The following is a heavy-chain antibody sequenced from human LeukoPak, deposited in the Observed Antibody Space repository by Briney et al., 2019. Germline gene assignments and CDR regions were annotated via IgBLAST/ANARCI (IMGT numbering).Heavy chain of an antibody. CDR1: GYTFTGYY. Sequence: VASVKVSCKASGYTFTGYYMHWVRQAPGQGLEWMGWINPNSGGTNYAQKFQGRVTMTRDTSISTAYMELSRLRSDDTAVYYCARTGYSTTSVYFDYWGQGTLVTVSS. J-gene: IGHJ4*02. V-gene: IGHV1-2*02. D-gene: IGHD6-13*01. CDR2: INPNSGGT. CDR3: ARTGYSTTSVYFDY.